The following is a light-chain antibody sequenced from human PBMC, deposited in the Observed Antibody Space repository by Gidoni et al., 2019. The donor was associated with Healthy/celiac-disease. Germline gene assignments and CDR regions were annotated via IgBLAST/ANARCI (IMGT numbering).Light chain of an antibody. J-gene: IGKJ1*01. Sequence: DIQLTQSPSSLSASVGDRVTITCRASQSISSYLNWYQQKPGKAPKLLIYAASSLQSGVPSRCSGSGSGTDFTRTISSLQPEDFATYYCQQSYSTPQGTFGQGTKVEIK. CDR2: AAS. V-gene: IGKV1-39*01. CDR1: QSISSY. CDR3: QQSYSTPQGT.